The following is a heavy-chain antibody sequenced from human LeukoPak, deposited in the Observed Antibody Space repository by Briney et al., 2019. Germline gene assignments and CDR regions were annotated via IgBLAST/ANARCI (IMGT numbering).Heavy chain of an antibody. CDR3: ARDRSGSYRYYGMDV. V-gene: IGHV4-59*01. CDR2: IYYSGST. J-gene: IGHJ6*02. D-gene: IGHD1-26*01. CDR1: GGSISSYY. Sequence: SETLSLTCTVSGGSISSYYWSWIRQPPRKGLEWIGYIYYSGSTNYNPSLKSRVTISVDTSKNQFSLKLSSVTAADTAVYYCARDRSGSYRYYGMDVWGQGTTVTVSS.